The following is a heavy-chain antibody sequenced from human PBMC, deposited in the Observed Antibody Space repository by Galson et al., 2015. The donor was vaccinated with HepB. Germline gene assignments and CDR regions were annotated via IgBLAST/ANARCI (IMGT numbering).Heavy chain of an antibody. CDR2: IYYSGST. Sequence: EPLSLTCTGSGVSVSSYYWSWIRQPPGRGLEWIGYIYYSGSTTYTPSLKSRVTISVDTSKNQFSLKLSSVTAADTAVYYCARNLEYSRIRGNWYFELWGRGTLVTVSS. J-gene: IGHJ2*01. CDR1: GVSVSSYY. V-gene: IGHV4-59*08. D-gene: IGHD6-6*01. CDR3: ARNLEYSRIRGNWYFEL.